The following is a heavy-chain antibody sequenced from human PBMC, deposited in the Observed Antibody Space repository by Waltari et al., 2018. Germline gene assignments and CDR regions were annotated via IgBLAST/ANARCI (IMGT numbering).Heavy chain of an antibody. Sequence: QVQLQQWGAGLLKPSETLSLTCAVYGGSFSGYYWSWIRQPPGKGLEWIGEINHSGSTNYNPTLKSRVTRSVDTSKNQFSLKLSSVTAADTAVYYCARGSGWSGVVYWGQGTLVTVSS. CDR2: INHSGST. D-gene: IGHD6-19*01. CDR1: GGSFSGYY. CDR3: ARGSGWSGVVY. V-gene: IGHV4-34*01. J-gene: IGHJ4*02.